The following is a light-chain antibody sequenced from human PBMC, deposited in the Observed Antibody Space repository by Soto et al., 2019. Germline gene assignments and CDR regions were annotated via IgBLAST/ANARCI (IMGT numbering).Light chain of an antibody. V-gene: IGKV1-39*01. CDR3: QQSYNTPRT. J-gene: IGKJ4*01. Sequence: IQLTQPQSSLSASVGHRVTITCRASQSISSYLNWYQQKPGKAPNLLTHAASSLQSGVPSRFSGSGSGTHFTLTISSLLPEDFATYYCQQSYNTPRTFGGGTKVDIK. CDR2: AAS. CDR1: QSISSY.